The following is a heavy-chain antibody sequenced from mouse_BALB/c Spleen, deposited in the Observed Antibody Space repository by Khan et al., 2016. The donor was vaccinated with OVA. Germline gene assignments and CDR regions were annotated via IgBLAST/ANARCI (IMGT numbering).Heavy chain of an antibody. CDR1: GCSITSDYA. D-gene: IGHD1-1*01. J-gene: IGHJ1*01. Sequence: EVQLQESGPGLVKPSQSLSLTCTVTGCSITSDYAWNWIRQFPGNKLEWMGYISYSGNTSYKPSLKSRVSFTRDTSKNQFFLPLNSVTSEDTATYYCSRYLFYYGRGFFDVWGAGTTVTVSS. CDR2: ISYSGNT. V-gene: IGHV3-2*02. CDR3: SRYLFYYGRGFFDV.